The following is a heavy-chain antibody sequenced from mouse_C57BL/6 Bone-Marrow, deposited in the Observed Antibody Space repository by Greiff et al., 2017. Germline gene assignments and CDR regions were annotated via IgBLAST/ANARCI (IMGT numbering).Heavy chain of an antibody. CDR2: IYPGSGST. CDR3: ARESVYYSNCVGFAY. V-gene: IGHV1-55*01. D-gene: IGHD2-5*01. J-gene: IGHJ3*01. Sequence: QVQLQQPGAELVKPGASVKMSCKASGYTFTSYWITWVKQRPGQGLEWIGDIYPGSGSTNYNEKFKSKATLTVDTSSSTAYMQLSSLTSEGSAVYYCARESVYYSNCVGFAYWGQETLVTVSA. CDR1: GYTFTSYW.